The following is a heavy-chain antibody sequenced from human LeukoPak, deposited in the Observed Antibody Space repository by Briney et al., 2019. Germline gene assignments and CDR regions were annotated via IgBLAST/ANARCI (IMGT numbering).Heavy chain of an antibody. CDR1: GFTFSSYE. J-gene: IGHJ4*02. V-gene: IGHV3-48*03. CDR3: ARDPSTIAVAGTSVGGFDY. Sequence: GGSLRLSCAASGFTFSSYEMNWVRQAPGKGLEWVSYISSSGSTIYYADSVKGRFTISRDNAKNSLYLQMNSLRAEDTAVYYCARDPSTIAVAGTSVGGFDYWGQGTLVTVSS. D-gene: IGHD6-19*01. CDR2: ISSSGSTI.